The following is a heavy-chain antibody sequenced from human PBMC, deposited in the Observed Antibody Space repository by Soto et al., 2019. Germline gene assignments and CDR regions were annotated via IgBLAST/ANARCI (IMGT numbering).Heavy chain of an antibody. Sequence: ASVKVSCKASGYTFTSYAMHWVRQAPGQRLEWMGWINAGNGNTKYSQKFQGGVTITRDTSASTAYMELSSLRSEETAGYYWARDATVNDAFDIWGQGKMVTVSS. CDR3: ARDATVNDAFDI. CDR1: GYTFTSYA. V-gene: IGHV1-3*01. D-gene: IGHD4-17*01. CDR2: INAGNGNT. J-gene: IGHJ3*02.